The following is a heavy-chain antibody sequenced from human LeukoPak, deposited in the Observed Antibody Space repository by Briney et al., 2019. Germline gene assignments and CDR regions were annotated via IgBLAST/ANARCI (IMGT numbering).Heavy chain of an antibody. D-gene: IGHD3-16*01. V-gene: IGHV3-48*04. CDR2: ISSTSSAI. CDR3: ARVIGSYGDSAY. J-gene: IGHJ4*02. CDR1: GFTFSNYS. Sequence: GSLRPPWSAPGFTFSNYSMNLVPQAPGKGLEWLSYISSTSSAIYYEDSLKGRFTISRDNAKNSLSLQMDSLRAEDTAVYYCARVIGSYGDSAYWGQGTLVTVSS.